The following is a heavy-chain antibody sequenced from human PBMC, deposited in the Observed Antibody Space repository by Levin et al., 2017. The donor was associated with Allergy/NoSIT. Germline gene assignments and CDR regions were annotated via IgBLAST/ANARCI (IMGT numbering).Heavy chain of an antibody. CDR1: GGSISSYY. Sequence: SETLSLTCTVSGGSISSYYWSWIRQPPGKGLEWIGYIYYSGSTNYNPSLKSRVTISVDTSKNQFSLKLSSVTAADTAVYYCARGKPGYCSGGSCYHFDYWGQGTLVTVSS. J-gene: IGHJ4*02. CDR2: IYYSGST. CDR3: ARGKPGYCSGGSCYHFDY. D-gene: IGHD2-15*01. V-gene: IGHV4-59*01.